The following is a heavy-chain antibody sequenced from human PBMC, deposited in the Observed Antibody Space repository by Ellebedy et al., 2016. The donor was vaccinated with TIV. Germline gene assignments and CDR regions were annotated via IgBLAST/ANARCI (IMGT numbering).Heavy chain of an antibody. V-gene: IGHV4-4*02. D-gene: IGHD6-6*01. CDR3: ARPIAAPTNCFDP. Sequence: SETLSLTCAVSGGSISSSNWWSWVRQPPGKGLEWIGEIYHSGSTNYDPSLKSRVTISVDKSKNQFSLKLLAVTAADTAVYYWARPIAAPTNCFDPWGQGTLVTVSS. CDR1: GGSISSSNW. CDR2: IYHSGST. J-gene: IGHJ5*02.